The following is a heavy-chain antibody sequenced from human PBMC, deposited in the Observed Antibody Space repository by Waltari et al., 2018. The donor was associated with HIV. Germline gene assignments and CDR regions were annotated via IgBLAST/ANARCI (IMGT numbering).Heavy chain of an antibody. D-gene: IGHD1-26*01. CDR3: ARHALRVGAAYWNFDL. V-gene: IGHV4-39*01. J-gene: IGHJ2*01. Sequence: QLQLQESGPGLVKPSETLSLTCTVSGGSVRRSSYFWGWIRQPQGKGLEWVGRIYYTGRAYYNPSLKSRVTISVDTSKNQFSLKVTSVTAADTAVYYCARHALRVGAAYWNFDLWGRGTLVTVSS. CDR1: GGSVRRSSYF. CDR2: IYYTGRA.